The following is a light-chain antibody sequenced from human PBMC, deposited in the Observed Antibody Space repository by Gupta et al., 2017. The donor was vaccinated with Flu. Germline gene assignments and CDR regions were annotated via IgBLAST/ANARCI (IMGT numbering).Light chain of an antibody. V-gene: IGLV3-19*01. CDR2: SQN. CDR3: NSRDGSGNHV. J-gene: IGLJ1*01. CDR1: SLRKLY. Sequence: SSELTHDPAVSVALGQTVRLACQGDSLRKLYASWYQRKPGQAPLLVIYSQNHRPSGIPHRFSAASSGNTASLTITGAQAEDEADYYCNSRDGSGNHVFGTGTRVIVL.